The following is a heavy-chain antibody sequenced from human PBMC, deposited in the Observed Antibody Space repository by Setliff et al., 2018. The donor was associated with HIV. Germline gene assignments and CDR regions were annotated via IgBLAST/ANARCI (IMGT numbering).Heavy chain of an antibody. V-gene: IGHV1-46*01. J-gene: IGHJ6*04. Sequence: ASVKVSCKASGYTFTSYYMHWVRQAPGQGLEWMGVINPGGGTIRYEQKFQGRVTMTRDTSTSTVYMELSSLRSEDTAMYYCARGWGGQDSNYYGMDVWGKGTTVTVSS. CDR3: ARGWGGQDSNYYGMDV. D-gene: IGHD3-16*01. CDR2: INPGGGTI. CDR1: GYTFTSYY.